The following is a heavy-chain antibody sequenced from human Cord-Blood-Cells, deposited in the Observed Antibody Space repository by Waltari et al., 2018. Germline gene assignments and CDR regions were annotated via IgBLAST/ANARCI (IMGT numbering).Heavy chain of an antibody. Sequence: EVQLVESEGGLVQPGGSLRLSCAASGFTFSSYEMHWVRQAPGKGLEWVSYISSSGSTIYYADAVKGRFTISRDNAKNSLYLQMNSLRAEDTAVYYCAREVGSSWSHDAFDIWGQGTMVTVSS. CDR1: GFTFSSYE. J-gene: IGHJ3*02. CDR2: ISSSGSTI. D-gene: IGHD6-13*01. V-gene: IGHV3-48*03. CDR3: AREVGSSWSHDAFDI.